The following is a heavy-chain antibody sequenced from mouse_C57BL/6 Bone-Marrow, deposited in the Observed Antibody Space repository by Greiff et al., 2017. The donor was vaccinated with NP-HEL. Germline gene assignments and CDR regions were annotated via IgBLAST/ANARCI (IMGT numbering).Heavy chain of an antibody. V-gene: IGHV1-39*01. J-gene: IGHJ1*03. Sequence: EVKVVESGPELVKPGASVKISCKASGYSFTDYNMNWVKQSNGKSLEWIGVINPNYGTTSYNQKFKGKATLTVDQSSSTAYMQLNSLTSEDSSVYFCARGDTDWYFDVWGTGTTVTVSS. CDR2: INPNYGTT. D-gene: IGHD5-1-1*01. CDR3: ARGDTDWYFDV. CDR1: GYSFTDYN.